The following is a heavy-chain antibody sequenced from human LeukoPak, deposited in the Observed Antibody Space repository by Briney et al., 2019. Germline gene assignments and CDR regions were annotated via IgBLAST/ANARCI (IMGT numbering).Heavy chain of an antibody. V-gene: IGHV3-15*01. CDR2: IKSKTDGGTT. D-gene: IGHD3-16*02. Sequence: PGRSLRLSCAASGFTFSNAWMSWVRQAPGKGLEWVGRIKSKTDGGTTDYAAPVKGRFTISRDDSKNTLYLQMNSLKTEDTAVYYCITPYVWGSYRYDYWGQGTLVTASP. CDR3: ITPYVWGSYRYDY. J-gene: IGHJ4*02. CDR1: GFTFSNAW.